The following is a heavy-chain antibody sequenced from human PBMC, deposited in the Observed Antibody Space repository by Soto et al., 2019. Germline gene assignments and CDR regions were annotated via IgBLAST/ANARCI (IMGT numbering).Heavy chain of an antibody. V-gene: IGHV1-69*01. J-gene: IGHJ5*02. CDR2: IIPMFGTP. CDR1: GGTFSSYS. CDR3: ARDEGFTYGYHWFDP. Sequence: QVQLVQSGTEVKKPGSSLKVSCKTYGGTFSSYSMNWLRQAPGQGLEWMGGIIPMFGTPKYALKFQGRVTITADETTTTVYSELSSLTSDDTAAYYCARDEGFTYGYHWFDPWGQGTLVTVSS. D-gene: IGHD5-18*01.